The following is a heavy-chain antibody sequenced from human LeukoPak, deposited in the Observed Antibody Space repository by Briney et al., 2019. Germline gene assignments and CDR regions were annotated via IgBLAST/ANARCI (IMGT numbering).Heavy chain of an antibody. CDR2: ISAYNGNT. D-gene: IGHD3-10*01. J-gene: IGHJ5*02. Sequence: GASVKVSCKASGYTFTGYYMHWVRQAPGQGLEWMGWISAYNGNTNYAQKLQGRVTMTTDTSTSTAYMELRSLRSDDTAVYYCARVHMVRGVIIRPNWFDPWGQGTLVTVSS. CDR1: GYTFTGYY. CDR3: ARVHMVRGVIIRPNWFDP. V-gene: IGHV1-18*04.